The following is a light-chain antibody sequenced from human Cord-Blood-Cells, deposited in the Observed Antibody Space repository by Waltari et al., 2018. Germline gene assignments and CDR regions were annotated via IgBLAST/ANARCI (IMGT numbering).Light chain of an antibody. Sequence: EIVLTQSPGTLSLSPGERATLSSRASQSVSSSYFAWYQQKPCQAPSLLIYGASSRATGIPDRFSGSGSGTDFTLTISRLEPEDFAVYYCQQYGSSPMYTFGQGTKLEIK. CDR1: QSVSSSY. CDR2: GAS. J-gene: IGKJ2*01. V-gene: IGKV3-20*01. CDR3: QQYGSSPMYT.